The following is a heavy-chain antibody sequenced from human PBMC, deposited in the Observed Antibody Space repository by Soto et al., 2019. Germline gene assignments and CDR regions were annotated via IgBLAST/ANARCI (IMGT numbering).Heavy chain of an antibody. CDR2: IYYSGST. Sequence: QLQLQESGPGLVKPSETLSLTCTVSGGSISSSSYYWGWIRQPPGKGLEWIGSIYYSGSTYYNPSLKIRVTISVDTSKNQFSLKLGAVTAADTAVYYCASESDIVVVPAAIFTIQNWFDPWGQGTLVTVSS. J-gene: IGHJ5*02. CDR1: GGSISSSSYY. CDR3: ASESDIVVVPAAIFTIQNWFDP. V-gene: IGHV4-39*01. D-gene: IGHD2-2*01.